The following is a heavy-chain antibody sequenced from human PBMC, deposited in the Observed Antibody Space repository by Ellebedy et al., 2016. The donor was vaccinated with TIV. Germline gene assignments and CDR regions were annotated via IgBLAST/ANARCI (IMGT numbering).Heavy chain of an antibody. D-gene: IGHD5-18*01. CDR1: GFTFSSYA. CDR3: AKGKGYSDAFDF. V-gene: IGHV3-23*01. Sequence: GGSLRLXCAASGFTFSSYAMSWVRQAPGKGLEWVSAISGSGGSTYDADSVKGRFTISRDNSKNTLYLQMNSLRAEDTAIYYCAKGKGYSDAFDFWGQGTMVTVS. J-gene: IGHJ3*01. CDR2: ISGSGGST.